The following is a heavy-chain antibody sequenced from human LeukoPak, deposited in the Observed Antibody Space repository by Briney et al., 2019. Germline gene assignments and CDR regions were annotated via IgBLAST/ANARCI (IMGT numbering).Heavy chain of an antibody. CDR1: GYTFTGYY. CDR3: ARDEAYSSSSYYYYYMDV. CDR2: INPNSGGT. Sequence: ASVKVSCKASGYTFTGYYMHWVRQAPGQGLEWMGWINPNSGGTNYAQKFQGRVTMTRDTSISTAYMELSRLRSDDTAVYYCARDEAYSSSSYYYYYMDVWGKGTTVTVSS. V-gene: IGHV1-2*02. J-gene: IGHJ6*03. D-gene: IGHD6-13*01.